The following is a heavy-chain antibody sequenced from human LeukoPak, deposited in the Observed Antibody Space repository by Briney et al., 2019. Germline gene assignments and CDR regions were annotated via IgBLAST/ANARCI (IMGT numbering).Heavy chain of an antibody. J-gene: IGHJ4*02. Sequence: PGGSLRLSCAASGFTFSSYAMSWVRQAPGKGLEWVSAINGSGGSTYYADSVKGRFTISRDNSKNTLYLQMNSLRAEDTAVYYCAKDTPYSSGWYGTEFDYWGQGTLVTASS. V-gene: IGHV3-23*01. CDR3: AKDTPYSSGWYGTEFDY. CDR1: GFTFSSYA. CDR2: INGSGGST. D-gene: IGHD6-19*01.